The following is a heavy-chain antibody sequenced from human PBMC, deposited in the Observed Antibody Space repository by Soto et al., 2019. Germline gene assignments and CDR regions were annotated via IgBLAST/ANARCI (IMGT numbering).Heavy chain of an antibody. CDR2: IYYSGST. V-gene: IGHV4-61*01. J-gene: IGHJ5*02. D-gene: IGHD3-3*01. Sequence: QVQLQESGPGLVKPSETLSLTCTVSGGSVSSGSHYWSWIRQPPGKGLEWIGYIYYSGSTRYNPSLKSRVTISVDTSKNQLSLKLSSVTAADTAAYYCARKVVIIRGWFDPWGQGTLVTVSS. CDR3: ARKVVIIRGWFDP. CDR1: GGSVSSGSHY.